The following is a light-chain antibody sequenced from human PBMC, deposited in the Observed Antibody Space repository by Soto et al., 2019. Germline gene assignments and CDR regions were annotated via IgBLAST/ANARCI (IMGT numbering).Light chain of an antibody. V-gene: IGLV2-14*01. J-gene: IGLJ1*01. CDR3: SSYTSSSSFYV. CDR1: SSDVGGYNY. Sequence: QPVLTQPASVSGSPVQSITISCTGTSSDVGGYNYVSWYQQHPGKAPKLMIYEVSNRPSGVSNRFSGSKSGNTASLTISGLQAEDEADYYCSSYTSSSSFYVFGTGTKLTVL. CDR2: EVS.